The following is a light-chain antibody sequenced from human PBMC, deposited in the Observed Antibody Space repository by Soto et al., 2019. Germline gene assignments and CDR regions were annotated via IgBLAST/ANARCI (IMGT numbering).Light chain of an antibody. J-gene: IGLJ3*02. V-gene: IGLV3-21*02. Sequence: SYELTQPPSVSVAPRQTATITCGGNNIGSRSVHWYQQKSGQAPVLVVFVDSVRPSGIPERISGYNSGNTATLTISGVEAGDEADYYCQVWDTTSDHWMFGGGTKLTVL. CDR3: QVWDTTSDHWM. CDR1: NIGSRS. CDR2: VDS.